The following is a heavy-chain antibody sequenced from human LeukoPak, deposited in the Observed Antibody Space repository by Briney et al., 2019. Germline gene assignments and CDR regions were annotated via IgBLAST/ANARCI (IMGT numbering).Heavy chain of an antibody. V-gene: IGHV3-53*01. Sequence: PGGSLRLSCAASGFTVNSNYMNWVRQAPGKGLEWVSVIYSGGSTYYADSVKGRFTISRDNSKNTLYLQMNSLRAEDTAVYYCARRTSTGYFDYWGQGTLVTVSS. CDR2: IYSGGST. CDR1: GFTVNSNY. CDR3: ARRTSTGYFDY. D-gene: IGHD1-1*01. J-gene: IGHJ4*02.